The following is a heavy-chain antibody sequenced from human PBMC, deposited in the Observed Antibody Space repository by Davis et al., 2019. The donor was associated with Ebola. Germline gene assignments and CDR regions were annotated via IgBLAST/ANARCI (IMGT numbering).Heavy chain of an antibody. CDR3: ARGLPSLLLRYFQH. CDR2: INHSGST. J-gene: IGHJ1*01. V-gene: IGHV4-34*01. CDR1: GGSFSGYY. D-gene: IGHD3-16*01. Sequence: PSETLSLTCAVYGGSFSGYYWSWIRQPPGKGLEWIGEINHSGSTNYNPSLKSRVTISVDTSKNQFSLKLTSVTAADTAVYYCARGLPSLLLRYFQHWGQGTLVTVSS.